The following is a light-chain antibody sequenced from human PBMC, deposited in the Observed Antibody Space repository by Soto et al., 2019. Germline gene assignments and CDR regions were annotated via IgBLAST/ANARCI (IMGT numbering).Light chain of an antibody. J-gene: IGLJ1*01. CDR2: DVS. V-gene: IGLV2-14*01. CDR1: RSDVGGYNF. CDR3: SSYRSSSTGV. Sequence: QSALTQPASVSGSPGQSITISCTGTRSDVGGYNFVSWYQQHPGKAPKLMIYDVSNRPSGVSNRFSGYKSGNTASLTISGLQAEDEADYYCSSYRSSSTGVFGTGTKLTVL.